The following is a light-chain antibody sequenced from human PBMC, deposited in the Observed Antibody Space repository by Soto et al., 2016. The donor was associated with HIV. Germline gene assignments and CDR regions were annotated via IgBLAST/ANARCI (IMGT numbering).Light chain of an antibody. J-gene: IGLJ2*01. CDR3: QTWDTTTAI. V-gene: IGLV3-1*01. CDR1: ELGDKY. CDR2: QDS. Sequence: SYELTQPPSVSVSPGQTASITCSGDELGDKYVWWYQQKPGQSPVLVIYQDSKRPSGIPERLSGSNSGNTATLTISGTQAMDEADYFCQTWDTTTAIFGGGTKLTVL.